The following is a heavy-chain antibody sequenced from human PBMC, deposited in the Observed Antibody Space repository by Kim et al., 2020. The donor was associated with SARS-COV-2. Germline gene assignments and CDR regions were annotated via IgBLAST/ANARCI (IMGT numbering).Heavy chain of an antibody. Sequence: GGSLRLSCAASGFTFNNVWMHWVRQAPGKGLEWVGRIKSKRDAETTDYAGPVKGRFTITRDDSKTTLSLQMNSRKTEDTGVYYCATGGPEGGYINHWGQGTLATV. V-gene: IGHV3-15*01. CDR3: ATGGPEGGYINH. J-gene: IGHJ4*02. CDR1: GFTFNNVW. D-gene: IGHD3-16*01. CDR2: IKSKRDAETT.